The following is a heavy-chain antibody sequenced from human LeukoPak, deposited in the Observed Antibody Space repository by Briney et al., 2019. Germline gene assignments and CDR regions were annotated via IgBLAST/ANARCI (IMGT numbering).Heavy chain of an antibody. V-gene: IGHV1-69*13. CDR1: GGTFSSYA. D-gene: IGHD3-10*01. CDR2: IIPIFGTA. Sequence: SVKVSCKASGGTFSSYAISWVRQAPGQGLEWMGGIIPIFGTANYAQKFQGRVTITADESTSTAYMELSSLRSEDTAVYYCAKCETYYYGSGSYHFDYWGQGTLVTVSS. J-gene: IGHJ4*02. CDR3: AKCETYYYGSGSYHFDY.